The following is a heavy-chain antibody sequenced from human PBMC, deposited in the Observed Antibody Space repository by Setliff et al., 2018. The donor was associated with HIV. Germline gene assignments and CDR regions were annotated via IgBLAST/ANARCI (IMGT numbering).Heavy chain of an antibody. CDR3: ARLRPYNSALDH. Sequence: GGSLRLSCAASGFTVSSYYMSWVRQAPGKGLEWVSTIYSDGNTYHADSVKGRFTLSRDNSENALFLQMNSLRPEDTAVYYCARLRPYNSALDHWGQGTLVTVSS. CDR1: GFTVSSYY. D-gene: IGHD3-10*01. V-gene: IGHV3-66*02. J-gene: IGHJ4*02. CDR2: IYSDGNT.